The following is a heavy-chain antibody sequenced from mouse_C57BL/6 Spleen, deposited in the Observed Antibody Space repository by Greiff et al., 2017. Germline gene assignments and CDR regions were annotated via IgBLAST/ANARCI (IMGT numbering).Heavy chain of an antibody. D-gene: IGHD2-1*01. CDR3: ARRGNYDYLDY. CDR1: GYTFTSYW. Sequence: QVQLQQPGAELVRPGSSVKLSCKASGYTFTSYWMHWVKQRPIQGLEWIGNIDPSDSETHYNQKFKVKATLTVDKSSSTAYMQLSILTSEDSAVYYSARRGNYDYLDYWGQGTTLTVSS. CDR2: IDPSDSET. J-gene: IGHJ2*01. V-gene: IGHV1-52*01.